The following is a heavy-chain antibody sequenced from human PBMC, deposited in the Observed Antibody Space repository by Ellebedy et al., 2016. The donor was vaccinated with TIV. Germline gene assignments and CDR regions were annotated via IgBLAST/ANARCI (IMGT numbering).Heavy chain of an antibody. V-gene: IGHV1-69*13. CDR3: AKDRDTMVRGVIKPYYYGMDV. J-gene: IGHJ6*02. CDR1: GYTFTSYG. D-gene: IGHD3-10*01. Sequence: ASVKVSCKASGYTFTSYGISWVRQAPGQGLEWMGGIIPIFGTANYAQKFQGRVTITADESTSTAYMELSSLRSEDTAVYYCAKDRDTMVRGVIKPYYYGMDVWGQGTTVTVSS. CDR2: IIPIFGTA.